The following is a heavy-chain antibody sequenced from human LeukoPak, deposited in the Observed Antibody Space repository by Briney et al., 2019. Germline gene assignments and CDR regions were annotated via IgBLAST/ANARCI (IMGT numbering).Heavy chain of an antibody. CDR1: GYTFTSYY. CDR3: ARDLDLYGGHVNYFDY. V-gene: IGHV1-46*01. D-gene: IGHD5-12*01. CDR2: INPSGGST. J-gene: IGHJ4*02. Sequence: GASVKVSCKATGYTFTSYYMHWVRQAPGQGLEWMGIINPSGGSTSYAQKFQGRVTMTRDTSTSTVYMELSSLRSEDTAVYYCARDLDLYGGHVNYFDYWGQGTLVTVSS.